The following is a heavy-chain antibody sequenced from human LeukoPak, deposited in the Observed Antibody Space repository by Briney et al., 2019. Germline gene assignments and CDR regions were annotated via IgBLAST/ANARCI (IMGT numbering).Heavy chain of an antibody. D-gene: IGHD7-27*01. J-gene: IGHJ6*03. V-gene: IGHV1-24*01. CDR2: FDPEDGET. Sequence: VSVKVSCKVSGYTLTELSMHWVRQAPGKGLEWMGGFDPEDGETIYARKFQGRVTMTEDTSTDTAYMELRSLRSDDTAVYYCARALGYYFYYMDVWGKGTTVTVSS. CDR3: ARALGYYFYYMDV. CDR1: GYTLTELS.